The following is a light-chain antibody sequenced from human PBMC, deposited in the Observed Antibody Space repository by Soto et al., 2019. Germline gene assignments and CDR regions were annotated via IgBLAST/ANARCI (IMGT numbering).Light chain of an antibody. V-gene: IGKV3-11*01. CDR3: QQSYGTSRT. CDR1: QSVSSY. CDR2: DAS. Sequence: EIVLTQSPATLSLFPGERATLSCRASQSVSSYLAWYQQKPGQAPRLLIYDASNRATGIPARFSGSGSGTDFTLTISSLEPEDFATYYCQQSYGTSRTFGQGTRLEVK. J-gene: IGKJ2*01.